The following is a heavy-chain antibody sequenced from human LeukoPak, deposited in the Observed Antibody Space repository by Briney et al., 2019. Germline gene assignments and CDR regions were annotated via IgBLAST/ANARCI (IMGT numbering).Heavy chain of an antibody. D-gene: IGHD3-3*01. J-gene: IGHJ4*02. CDR3: AKNRGSAYYADY. CDR1: GSTFTGYW. V-gene: IGHV3-7*01. CDR2: IKQDGSEK. Sequence: GGSLRLSCAASGSTFTGYWMSWVRQAPGKGLEWVANIKQDGSEKNYVDSVKGRFTISRDNAKNSLYLQMNSLRAEDTAVYYCAKNRGSAYYADYWGQGTLVTVSS.